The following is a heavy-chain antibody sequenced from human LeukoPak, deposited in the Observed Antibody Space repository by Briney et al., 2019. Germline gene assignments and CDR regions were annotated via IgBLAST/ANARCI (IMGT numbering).Heavy chain of an antibody. CDR3: TTAYYDFWSGYYSF. D-gene: IGHD3-3*01. CDR1: GFTFSNAW. CDR2: IKSKIDGGTT. V-gene: IGHV3-15*01. J-gene: IGHJ4*02. Sequence: GGSLRLSCAASGFTFSNAWMSWVRQAPGKGLEWVGRIKSKIDGGTTDYAAPVKGRFTISRDDSKNTLYLQMNSPKTEDTAVYYCTTAYYDFWSGYYSFWGQGTPVTVSS.